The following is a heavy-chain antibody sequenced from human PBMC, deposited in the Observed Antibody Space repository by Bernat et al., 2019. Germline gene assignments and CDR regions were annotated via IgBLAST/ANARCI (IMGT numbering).Heavy chain of an antibody. Sequence: EVHLVESGGGLVQPGGSLRLSCTASGFTFSGYTMHWVRQAPGKGLEYISSISSNGDYTYYTNSVKGRFTISRDNSKNTLYLQMGGLTAEDMAVYYCASLRGAIIEHWGQGTLVTVSS. V-gene: IGHV3-64*01. CDR3: ASLRGAIIEH. CDR2: ISSNGDYT. J-gene: IGHJ1*01. CDR1: GFTFSGYT. D-gene: IGHD1-26*01.